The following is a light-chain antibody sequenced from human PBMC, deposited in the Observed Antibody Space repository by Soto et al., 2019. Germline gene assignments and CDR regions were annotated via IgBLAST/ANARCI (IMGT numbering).Light chain of an antibody. CDR3: CSYAGSSAYV. CDR2: DVS. Sequence: QSALPQPRSVSGSPGQSVTISCTGTSSDVGGYNHVSWYQQNPGEAPKVMIFDVSKRPSGVPDRFSGSKSDNTASLTISGLQAEDEADYYCCSYAGSSAYVFGAGTKVTVL. CDR1: SSDVGGYNH. V-gene: IGLV2-11*01. J-gene: IGLJ1*01.